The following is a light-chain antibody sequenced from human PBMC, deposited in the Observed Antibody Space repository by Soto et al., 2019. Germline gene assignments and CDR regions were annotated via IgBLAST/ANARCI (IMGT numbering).Light chain of an antibody. CDR3: SSYTRSSTYV. Sequence: QSALTQPASVSASPGQSIAISCSGTSCDVGAYDYVSWYQHHPGKAPKLIIYEVTYRPSGVSNRFSASKSGNTASLTISGLQAEDEADYYCSSYTRSSTYVFGTGTKVTVL. CDR2: EVT. CDR1: SCDVGAYDY. J-gene: IGLJ1*01. V-gene: IGLV2-14*01.